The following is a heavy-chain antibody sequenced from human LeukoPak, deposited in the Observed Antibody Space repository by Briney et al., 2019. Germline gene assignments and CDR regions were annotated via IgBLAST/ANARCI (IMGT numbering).Heavy chain of an antibody. CDR2: INSDGSST. J-gene: IGHJ5*02. D-gene: IGHD3-9*01. CDR1: GFTFSSYW. Sequence: GGSLRLSCAASGFTFSSYWMHWVRQAPGKRLVWVSRINSDGSSTSYADSVKGRFTISRDNAKNTLYLQMNSLRAEDTAVYYCARDSTGSRFDPWGQGTLVTVSS. CDR3: ARDSTGSRFDP. V-gene: IGHV3-74*01.